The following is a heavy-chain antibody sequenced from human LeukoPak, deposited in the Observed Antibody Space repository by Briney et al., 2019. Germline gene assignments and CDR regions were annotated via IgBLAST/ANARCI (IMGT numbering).Heavy chain of an antibody. CDR3: ARGYCSGGSCPNWFDP. CDR2: IYYSGST. J-gene: IGHJ5*02. CDR1: GDSISNYY. V-gene: IGHV4-59*01. D-gene: IGHD2-15*01. Sequence: SETLSLTCTVSGDSISNYYWSWIRQPPGKGLEWIGYIYYSGSTNYNPSLKSRVTISVDTSKNQFSLKLSSVTAADTAVYYCARGYCSGGSCPNWFDPWGQETLVTVSS.